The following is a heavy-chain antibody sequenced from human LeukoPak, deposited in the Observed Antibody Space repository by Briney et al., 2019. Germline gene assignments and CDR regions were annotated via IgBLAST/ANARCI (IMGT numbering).Heavy chain of an antibody. V-gene: IGHV3-30*03. D-gene: IGHD3-16*01. CDR2: ISYDGSNK. J-gene: IGHJ4*02. CDR3: ARGRGWVDH. Sequence: GRSLRLSCAASGFTFSSYGMHWVRQAPGKGLEWVAVISYDGSNKYYADSVKGRFTISRDNARNSVYLQLNSLRAEDTALYYCARGRGWVDHWGQGTLVTVSS. CDR1: GFTFSSYG.